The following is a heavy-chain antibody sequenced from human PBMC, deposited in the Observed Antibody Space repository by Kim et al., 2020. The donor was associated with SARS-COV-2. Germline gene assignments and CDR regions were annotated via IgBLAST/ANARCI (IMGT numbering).Heavy chain of an antibody. J-gene: IGHJ6*02. CDR3: ARDTVPVYTAMVTFEGYYYYGMDV. V-gene: IGHV3-30*04. D-gene: IGHD5-18*01. CDR1: GFTFSSYA. CDR2: ISYDGSNK. Sequence: GGSLRLSCAASGFTFSSYAMHWVRQAPGKGLEWVAVISYDGSNKYYADSVKGRFTISRDNSKNTLYLQMNSLRAEDTAVYYCARDTVPVYTAMVTFEGYYYYGMDVWGQGTTVTVSS.